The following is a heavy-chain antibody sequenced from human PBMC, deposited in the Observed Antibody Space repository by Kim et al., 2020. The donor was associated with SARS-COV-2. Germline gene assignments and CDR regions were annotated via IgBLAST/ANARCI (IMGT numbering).Heavy chain of an antibody. J-gene: IGHJ6*02. CDR2: IYPGDSDT. CDR3: ARSGIAAAGDYYGMDV. D-gene: IGHD6-13*01. Sequence: GEPLKISCKGSGYSFTSYWIGWVRQMPGKGLEWMGIIYPGDSDTRYSPSFQGQVTISADKSISTAYLQWSSLKASDTAMYYCARSGIAAAGDYYGMDVWGQGTTVTVSS. CDR1: GYSFTSYW. V-gene: IGHV5-51*01.